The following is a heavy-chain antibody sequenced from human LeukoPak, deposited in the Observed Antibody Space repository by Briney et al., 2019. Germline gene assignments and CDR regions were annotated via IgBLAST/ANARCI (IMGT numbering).Heavy chain of an antibody. D-gene: IGHD3-16*02. J-gene: IGHJ4*02. CDR3: ARDGMITFGGVIAPPDY. Sequence: ASVKVSCKASGYTFTSYGISWVRQAPGQGLEWMGWISAYNGNTNYAQKLQGRVTMTTDTSTSTAYMELRSLRSDDTAVYYCARDGMITFGGVIAPPDYWGQGTLVTVSS. CDR2: ISAYNGNT. CDR1: GYTFTSYG. V-gene: IGHV1-18*01.